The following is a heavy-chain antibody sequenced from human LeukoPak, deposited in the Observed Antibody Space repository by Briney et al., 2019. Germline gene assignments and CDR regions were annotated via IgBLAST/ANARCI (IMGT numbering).Heavy chain of an antibody. D-gene: IGHD1-26*01. CDR2: ISSSGSTI. Sequence: GRSLRLSCAASGFTFSSYEMNWVRQAPGKGPEWVSYISSSGSTIYYADSVEGRFTISRDNAKNSLYLQMNSLRAEDTAVYYCARDNAPLVGATSYYGMDVWGQGTTVTVSS. CDR1: GFTFSSYE. V-gene: IGHV3-48*03. J-gene: IGHJ6*02. CDR3: ARDNAPLVGATSYYGMDV.